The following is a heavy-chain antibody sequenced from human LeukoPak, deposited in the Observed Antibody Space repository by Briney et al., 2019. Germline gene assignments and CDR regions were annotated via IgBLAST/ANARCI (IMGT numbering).Heavy chain of an antibody. V-gene: IGHV4-59*08. CDR3: ARYCSSTSCQGAFDI. CDR2: IYYSGST. D-gene: IGHD2-2*01. Sequence: SETLSLTCTVSGGSISSHYWSWIRQPPGKGLEWIGYIYYSGSTNYNPSLKSRVTISVDTSKNQFSLKLSSVTAADTAVYYCARYCSSTSCQGAFDIWGQGTMVTVSS. J-gene: IGHJ3*02. CDR1: GGSISSHY.